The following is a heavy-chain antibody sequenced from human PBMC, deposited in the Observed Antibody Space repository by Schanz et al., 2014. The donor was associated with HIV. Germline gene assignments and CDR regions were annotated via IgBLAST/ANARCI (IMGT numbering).Heavy chain of an antibody. Sequence: QLLESGGGLVQPGGLLRLSCAASGFTFSGFAMSWVRQTPGKGLEWVSTISESGGRTYYADSVNGRFTISRDNSKNTLYLQMTTLRIDDTAVYYCAKPEYDSRGNSQSHFYYWGQGTLVTVSS. CDR2: ISESGGRT. J-gene: IGHJ4*02. D-gene: IGHD3-22*01. V-gene: IGHV3-23*01. CDR3: AKPEYDSRGNSQSHFYY. CDR1: GFTFSGFA.